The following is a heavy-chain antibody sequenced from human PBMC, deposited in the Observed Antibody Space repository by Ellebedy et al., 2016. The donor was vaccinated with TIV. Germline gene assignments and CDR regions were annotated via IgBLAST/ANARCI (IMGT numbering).Heavy chain of an antibody. D-gene: IGHD6-19*01. J-gene: IGHJ5*02. Sequence: GESLKISCAASGFTFSAYGMHWVRQAPGKGLEWVGIIWNHGRNANYADSVKGRFTISRDNSKSTLYLQMNSLRAEDTATYYCARDLDTSGWYSYFDPWGQGTLVTVSS. V-gene: IGHV3-33*01. CDR2: IWNHGRNA. CDR3: ARDLDTSGWYSYFDP. CDR1: GFTFSAYG.